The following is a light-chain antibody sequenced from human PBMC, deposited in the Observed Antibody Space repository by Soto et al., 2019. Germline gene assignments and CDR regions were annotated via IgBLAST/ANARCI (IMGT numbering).Light chain of an antibody. CDR1: QSVSSNY. Sequence: EIVLTQSPGTLSLSPGEIATLSCRASQSVSSNYLAWYQQKVGQAPRLLINGATSRATGIPDRFSGSGSGTDFTLTISRLEPEDFAVYYCQQYGSSPITFGQGTRLEIK. J-gene: IGKJ5*01. CDR3: QQYGSSPIT. CDR2: GAT. V-gene: IGKV3-20*01.